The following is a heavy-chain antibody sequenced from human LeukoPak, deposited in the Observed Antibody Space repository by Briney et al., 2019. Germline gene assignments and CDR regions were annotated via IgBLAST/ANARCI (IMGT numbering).Heavy chain of an antibody. J-gene: IGHJ4*02. Sequence: GGSLRLSCTGSGFTFGDHTLSWVRQAPGKGLQGIGFIRSKDYGGTTEYAASVKGRFTISRDDSKNTAYLQMNSLKSEDTAVYYCASDKVIDYVWGTSRSTFSFYYWGQGTLVTVSS. CDR3: ASDKVIDYVWGTSRSTFSFYY. CDR1: GFTFGDHT. V-gene: IGHV3-49*04. D-gene: IGHD3-16*02. CDR2: IRSKDYGGTT.